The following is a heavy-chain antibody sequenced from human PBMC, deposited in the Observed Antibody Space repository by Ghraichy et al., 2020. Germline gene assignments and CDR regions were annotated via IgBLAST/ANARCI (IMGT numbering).Heavy chain of an antibody. CDR2: VYHTGST. CDR1: GYSIRSGYF. J-gene: IGHJ3*02. CDR3: ARPSSHNDLEGFDI. Sequence: SETLSLTCTVSGYSIRSGYFWGWVRQSPGKGLEWIGSVYHTGSTHHNPFLERRLTILVDTSMNHFSLKLRSVTAADTAVYYCARPSSHNDLEGFDIWGQGTVVIVSS. V-gene: IGHV4-38-2*02. D-gene: IGHD1-1*01.